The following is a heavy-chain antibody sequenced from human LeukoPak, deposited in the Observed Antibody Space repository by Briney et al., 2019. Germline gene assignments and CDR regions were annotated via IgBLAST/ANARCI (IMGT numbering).Heavy chain of an antibody. CDR3: ARMVESTVTIAFENWFDP. CDR1: GGSFSGYY. CDR2: INHSGST. Sequence: SGTLSLTCAVYGGSFSGYYWSWIRQPPGKGLEWIGEINHSGSTNYNPSLKSRVTISVDTSKNQFSLKLSSVTAADTAVYYCARMVESTVTIAFENWFDPWGQGTLVTVSS. D-gene: IGHD4-11*01. J-gene: IGHJ5*02. V-gene: IGHV4-34*01.